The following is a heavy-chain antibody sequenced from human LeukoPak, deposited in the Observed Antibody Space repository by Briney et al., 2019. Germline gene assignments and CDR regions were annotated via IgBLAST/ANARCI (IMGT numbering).Heavy chain of an antibody. CDR3: ARDRYGGSGSYYNLDWFDP. CDR1: GYTLTELS. D-gene: IGHD3-10*01. Sequence: ASVKVSCKVSGYTLTELSMHWVRQAPGQGLEWMGWINPNSGGTNYAQKLQGRVTMTTDTSTSTAYMELRSLRSDDTAVYYCARDRYGGSGSYYNLDWFDPWGQGTLVTVSS. J-gene: IGHJ5*02. V-gene: IGHV1-2*02. CDR2: INPNSGGT.